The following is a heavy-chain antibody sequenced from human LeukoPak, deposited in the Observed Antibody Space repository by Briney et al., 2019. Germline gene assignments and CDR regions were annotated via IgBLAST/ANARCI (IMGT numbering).Heavy chain of an antibody. J-gene: IGHJ3*02. CDR3: ARVAERTWLPYDAAFDI. Sequence: PSETLSLTCTVSGYSISGSYYWGWIRQPPGKGLEWIGTIYHGGSTYYNPSLESRVTISLDTSKNHFSLNLTSVTAADTAMYYCARVAERTWLPYDAAFDIWGLGTMVTVSS. V-gene: IGHV4-38-2*02. CDR2: IYHGGST. CDR1: GYSISGSYY. D-gene: IGHD3-9*01.